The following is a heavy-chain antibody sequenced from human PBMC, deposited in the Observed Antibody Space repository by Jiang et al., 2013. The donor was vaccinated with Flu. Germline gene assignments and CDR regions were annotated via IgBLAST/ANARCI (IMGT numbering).Heavy chain of an antibody. V-gene: IGHV5-51*01. CDR1: TSYW. Sequence: TSYWIGWVRQMPGKGLEWMGIIYPGDSDTRYSPSFQGQVTISADKSISTAYLQWSSLKASDTAMYYCARREGGSGWSFDYWGQGTLVTVSS. CDR3: ARREGGSGWSFDY. CDR2: IYPGDSDT. D-gene: IGHD6-19*01. J-gene: IGHJ4*02.